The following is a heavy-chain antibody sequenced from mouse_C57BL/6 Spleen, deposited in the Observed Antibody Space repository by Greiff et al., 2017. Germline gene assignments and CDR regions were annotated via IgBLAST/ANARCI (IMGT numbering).Heavy chain of an antibody. Sequence: EVKLVESGAELVRPGASVKLSCTASCFNIKDDYMHWVKQRPEQGLEWIGWIDPENGDTEYASKFQGKATITADTSSNTAYLQLSSLTSEDTAVYYCTTSTREYWGQGTTLTVSS. CDR3: TTSTREY. CDR2: IDPENGDT. V-gene: IGHV14-4*01. CDR1: CFNIKDDY. J-gene: IGHJ2*01.